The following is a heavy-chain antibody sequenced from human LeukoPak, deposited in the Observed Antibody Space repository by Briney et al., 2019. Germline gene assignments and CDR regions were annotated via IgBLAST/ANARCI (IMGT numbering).Heavy chain of an antibody. CDR2: MNPNSGNT. CDR3: ARGLSLWWFAGETNHHAFDI. D-gene: IGHD2-21*01. V-gene: IGHV1-8*01. CDR1: GYTFTSYD. Sequence: ASVKVSCKASGYTFTSYDINWVRQATGQGLEWMGWMNPNSGNTGYAQKFQGRVAMTRNTSISTAYMELSSLRSEDTAVYYCARGLSLWWFAGETNHHAFDIWGQGTMVTVSS. J-gene: IGHJ3*02.